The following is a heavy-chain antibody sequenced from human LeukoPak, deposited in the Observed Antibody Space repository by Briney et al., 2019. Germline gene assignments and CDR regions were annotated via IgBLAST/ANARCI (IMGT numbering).Heavy chain of an antibody. CDR3: ADWNYVHY. CDR2: ISGSGGST. V-gene: IGHV3-23*01. Sequence: PGGSLRLPCAASGFTFSSYAMSWVRQAPGKGLEWVSAISGSGGSTYYADSVKGRFTISRDNFKSTLYLQMNSLRAEDTALYYFADWNYVHYWGQGTLVTVSS. D-gene: IGHD1-7*01. CDR1: GFTFSSYA. J-gene: IGHJ4*02.